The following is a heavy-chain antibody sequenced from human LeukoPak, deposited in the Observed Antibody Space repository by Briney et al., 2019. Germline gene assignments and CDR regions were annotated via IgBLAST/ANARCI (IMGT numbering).Heavy chain of an antibody. CDR2: ISSSSSTI. D-gene: IGHD6-19*01. J-gene: IGHJ4*02. CDR1: GFTVSSNY. V-gene: IGHV3-48*01. Sequence: PGGSLRLSCAASGFTVSSNYMSWVRQAPGKGLEWVSYISSSSSTIYYADSVKGRFTISRDNAKNSLYLQMNSLRAEDTAVYYCARDGDGWYADYWGQGTLVTVSS. CDR3: ARDGDGWYADY.